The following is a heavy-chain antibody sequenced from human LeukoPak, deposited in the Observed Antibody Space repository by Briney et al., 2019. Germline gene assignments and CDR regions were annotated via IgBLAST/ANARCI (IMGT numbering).Heavy chain of an antibody. V-gene: IGHV5-51*01. CDR1: GYSFTNYW. J-gene: IGHJ4*02. CDR3: ARGMSDYDPSDY. D-gene: IGHD5-12*01. Sequence: GESLKISCKGFGYSFTNYWIAWVRQMPGKGLEWMGIIYPGDSDTRYSPSFQGQVTISADKSITTAYLQWSSLKASDTAMYYCARGMSDYDPSDYWGQGTLVTVSS. CDR2: IYPGDSDT.